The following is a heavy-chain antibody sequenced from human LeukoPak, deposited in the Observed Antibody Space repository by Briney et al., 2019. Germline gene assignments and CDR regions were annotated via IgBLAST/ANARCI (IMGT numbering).Heavy chain of an antibody. V-gene: IGHV4-61*02. Sequence: SQTLSLTCTVSGGSISRGSYYWSWIRQPAGKGLEWIGRIYTSGSTNYNPSPKSRVTISVDTSKNQFSLKLSSVTAADTAVYYCARDIFPYYYDFWSGYAPLWGQGTLVTVSS. CDR3: ARDIFPYYYDFWSGYAPL. J-gene: IGHJ4*02. CDR1: GGSISRGSYY. CDR2: IYTSGST. D-gene: IGHD3-3*01.